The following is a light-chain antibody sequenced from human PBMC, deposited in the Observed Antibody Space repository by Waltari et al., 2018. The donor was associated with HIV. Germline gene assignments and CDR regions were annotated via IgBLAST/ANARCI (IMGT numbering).Light chain of an antibody. Sequence: QPVLTQSSSASDSLDSSVKVTCTLSSGHSSYIIAWHQQQPGKAPRYLMKVEGSGSFNKGSGVPDRFSGSSSGADRHLTISNLQPEDEADYYCETWDSDIRVFGGGTKLTVL. CDR1: SGHSSYI. CDR2: VEGSGSF. CDR3: ETWDSDIRV. J-gene: IGLJ3*02. V-gene: IGLV4-60*03.